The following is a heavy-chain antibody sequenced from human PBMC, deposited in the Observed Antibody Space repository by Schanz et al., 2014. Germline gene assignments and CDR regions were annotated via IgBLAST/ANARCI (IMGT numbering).Heavy chain of an antibody. CDR1: GFTFSDYY. D-gene: IGHD6-6*01. V-gene: IGHV3-11*06. Sequence: PGGSLRLSCAASGFTFSDYYMTWIRQAPGKGLEWVSDINSRSNFIYYADSVKGRFTISRDNAKNSVFLQMNRLRAEDTAVYYCATEGPRGTRHPINYYYAMDNWGQGTKVTV. CDR3: ATEGPRGTRHPINYYYAMDN. J-gene: IGHJ6*02. CDR2: INSRSNFI.